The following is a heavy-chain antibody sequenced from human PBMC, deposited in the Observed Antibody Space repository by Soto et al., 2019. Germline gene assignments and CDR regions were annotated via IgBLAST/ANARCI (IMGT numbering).Heavy chain of an antibody. CDR3: ARRYGGNFDY. Sequence: QVQLQESGPGLVKPSETLSLTCTVSGGSISSYYWSWIRQPPGKGLEWIGYIYYSGSTNYNPSLKSRVTISVDPSKNPFYLKLSSVPAADPAVYYCARRYGGNFDYWGQGTLVTVSS. CDR2: IYYSGST. J-gene: IGHJ4*02. CDR1: GGSISSYY. D-gene: IGHD2-15*01. V-gene: IGHV4-59*01.